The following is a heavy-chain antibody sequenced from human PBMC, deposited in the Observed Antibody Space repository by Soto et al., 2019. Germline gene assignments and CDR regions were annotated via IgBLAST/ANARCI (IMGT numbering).Heavy chain of an antibody. V-gene: IGHV3-30-3*01. CDR3: ARGECGGGCCLDY. Sequence: QVQLVESGGGVVQPGRSLRLSCAASGFTFSSYAMHWVRQAPGKGLEWVAVISYDGSNKYYADSVKGRFTISRDNSKNTLYLQMNSLRAEDTAVYYCARGECGGGCCLDYWGQGTLVTVSS. CDR2: ISYDGSNK. D-gene: IGHD2-21*02. CDR1: GFTFSSYA. J-gene: IGHJ4*02.